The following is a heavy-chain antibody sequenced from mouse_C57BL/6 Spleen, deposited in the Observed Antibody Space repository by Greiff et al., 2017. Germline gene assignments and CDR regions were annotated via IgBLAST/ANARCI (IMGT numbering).Heavy chain of an antibody. J-gene: IGHJ2*01. CDR1: GFTFSRYA. D-gene: IGHD3-2*02. Sequence: LKESGEGLVKPGGSLKLSCAASGFTFSRYAMSWVRQTPEKRLEWVAYISSGGDYIYYADTVKGRFTISRDNARNTLYLQMSSLKSEDTAMYYCTDSSGYGYFDYWGQGTTLTVSS. CDR2: ISSGGDYI. V-gene: IGHV5-9-1*02. CDR3: TDSSGYGYFDY.